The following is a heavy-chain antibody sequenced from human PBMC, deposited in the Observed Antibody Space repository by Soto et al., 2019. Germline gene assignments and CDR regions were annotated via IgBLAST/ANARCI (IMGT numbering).Heavy chain of an antibody. D-gene: IGHD2-8*01. V-gene: IGHV4-59*04. CDR1: GGSIGSYY. J-gene: IGHJ4*02. Sequence: SETLSLTCTLSGGSIGSYYWSWIRQPPGKGLEWIGNIDYNGVTYYNPSLKSRVTVSKDTSKNQFSLKVASVTAADTAIYYCGRVMIGTSRHTDSDYWGQGTQVTVSS. CDR2: IDYNGVT. CDR3: GRVMIGTSRHTDSDY.